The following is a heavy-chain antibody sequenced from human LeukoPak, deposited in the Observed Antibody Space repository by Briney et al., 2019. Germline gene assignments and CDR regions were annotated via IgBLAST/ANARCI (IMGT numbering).Heavy chain of an antibody. D-gene: IGHD3-10*01. Sequence: PGGSLIPSCCAAGLTFISYAMRGGRRAPGKGREGGSAIIGSGCSTYYPDSVKGRFTISRDNSKNTLYLQMNSLRAEDTAVYYCAKDRPLWFGDQLGSFDYWGQGTLVTVSS. CDR3: AKDRPLWFGDQLGSFDY. V-gene: IGHV3-23*01. J-gene: IGHJ4*02. CDR2: IIGSGCST. CDR1: GLTFISYA.